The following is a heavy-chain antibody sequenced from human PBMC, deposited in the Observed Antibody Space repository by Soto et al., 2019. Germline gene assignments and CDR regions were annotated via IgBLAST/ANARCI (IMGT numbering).Heavy chain of an antibody. CDR3: ARFITARDYYGSGSKHFDY. Sequence: ASVMVSCKASGYTFTSYAMHWVRQAPGQRLEWMGWINAGNGNTKYSQKFQGRVTITRDTSASTAYMELSSLRSEDTAVYYCARFITARDYYGSGSKHFDYWGQGTLVTVSS. CDR2: INAGNGNT. CDR1: GYTFTSYA. J-gene: IGHJ4*02. D-gene: IGHD3-10*01. V-gene: IGHV1-3*01.